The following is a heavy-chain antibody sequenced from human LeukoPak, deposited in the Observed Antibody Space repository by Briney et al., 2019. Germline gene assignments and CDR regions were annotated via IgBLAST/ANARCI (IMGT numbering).Heavy chain of an antibody. V-gene: IGHV3-7*01. Sequence: GNINPDESHTDYIDSVKGRFTMSRDNAENSLFLQVHSLRDEDTAVYYCARDRAYDAFDYWGRGTLVTVSS. CDR3: ARDRAYDAFDY. J-gene: IGHJ4*02. D-gene: IGHD5-12*01. CDR2: INPDESHT.